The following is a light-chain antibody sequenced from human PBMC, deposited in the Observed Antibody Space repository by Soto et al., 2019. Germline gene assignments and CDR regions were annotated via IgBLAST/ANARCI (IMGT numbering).Light chain of an antibody. CDR3: QQRNIWPPVT. CDR2: DAS. CDR1: QSISSW. V-gene: IGKV1-5*02. J-gene: IGKJ5*01. Sequence: DIHMTQSPSTLSASVGYRVTIICRASQSISSWLAWYQQKPGKAPKLLIYDASSLESGVPSRFSGSGSGTEFTLTISRLEPEDFAVYYCQQRNIWPPVTFGQGTRLEIK.